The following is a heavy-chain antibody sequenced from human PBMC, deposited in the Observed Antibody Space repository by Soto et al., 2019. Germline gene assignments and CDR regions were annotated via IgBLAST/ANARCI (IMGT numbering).Heavy chain of an antibody. CDR1: GGSISSGGYY. D-gene: IGHD4-17*01. CDR3: ARDVNGDYWFDP. J-gene: IGHJ5*02. V-gene: IGHV4-31*03. Sequence: QVQLQESGPGLVKPSQTLSLTCTVSGGSISSGGYYWSWLRQHPGKGLEWIGYIYYSGSTYYNPSLKSRVTISVDTSKNQFSLKLSSVTAADTAVYSCARDVNGDYWFDPWGQGTLVTVSS. CDR2: IYYSGST.